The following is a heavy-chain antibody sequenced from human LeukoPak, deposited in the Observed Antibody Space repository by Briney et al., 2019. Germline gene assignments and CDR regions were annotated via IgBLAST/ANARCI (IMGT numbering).Heavy chain of an antibody. CDR3: ARRSGWYYFDY. Sequence: SETLPLTCAVSGGSISSGGYYWSWIRQHPGKGLEWIGYIYYSGSTYYNPSLKSRVTISVDTSKNQFSLKLSSVTAADTAVYYCARRSGWYYFDYWGQGTLVTVSS. D-gene: IGHD6-19*01. J-gene: IGHJ4*02. CDR2: IYYSGST. V-gene: IGHV4-31*11. CDR1: GGSISSGGYY.